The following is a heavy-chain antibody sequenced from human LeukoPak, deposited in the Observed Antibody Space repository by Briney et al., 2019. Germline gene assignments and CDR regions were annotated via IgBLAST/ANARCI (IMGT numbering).Heavy chain of an antibody. CDR1: GYTFSGHH. CDR2: INPNSTGT. J-gene: IGHJ4*02. D-gene: IGHD1-26*01. Sequence: ASVKASCKASGYTFSGHHMHWVRQAPGQGLEWMGWINPNSTGTNYAQKFQGRVTMTRDTSISTAYMELSRLRSDDTAVYYCARDPPEYSGSYYGPTYYFDYWGQGTLVTVSS. CDR3: ARDPPEYSGSYYGPTYYFDY. V-gene: IGHV1-2*02.